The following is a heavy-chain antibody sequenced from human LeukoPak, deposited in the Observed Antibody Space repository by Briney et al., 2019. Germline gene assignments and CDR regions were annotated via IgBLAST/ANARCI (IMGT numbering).Heavy chain of an antibody. CDR3: TREYVYVSGSPYYMDV. CDR1: GVTFSSYA. CDR2: IIPVFGKP. D-gene: IGHD3-10*01. V-gene: IGHV1-69*05. J-gene: IGHJ6*03. Sequence: SVKLSCKASGVTFSSYAISWVRQAPGQGLEWVGGIIPVFGKPNYAQKFQGRVTITTDESTSAAYMELSSLRSEDTVVYYCTREYVYVSGSPYYMDVWGKGTTVTVSS.